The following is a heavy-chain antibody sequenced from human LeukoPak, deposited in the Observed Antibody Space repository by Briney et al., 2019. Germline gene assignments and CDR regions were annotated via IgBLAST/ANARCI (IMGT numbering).Heavy chain of an antibody. V-gene: IGHV3-30*04. CDR2: ISYDGSNK. Sequence: PGGSLRLSCAASGFDFSTFPMHWVRQAPGKGLEWVAVISYDGSNKYYADSVKGRFTISRDNSNNTLYLQMNSLRAEDTAVYYCVRGDSRDYWGQGTLVTVSS. CDR1: GFDFSTFP. J-gene: IGHJ4*02. D-gene: IGHD6-13*01. CDR3: VRGDSRDY.